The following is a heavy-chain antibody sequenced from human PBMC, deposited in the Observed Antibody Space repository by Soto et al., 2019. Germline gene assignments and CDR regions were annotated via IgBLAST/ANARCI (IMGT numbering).Heavy chain of an antibody. J-gene: IGHJ4*02. CDR3: ARDGGRHSGGIDY. CDR2: IIPIFGTA. Sequence: QVQLVQSGAEVKKPGSSVKVSCKASGGTFSSYSINWVRQAPGQGLEWMGAIIPIFGTANYAQKFQGRVTITADESTSTAYMALTSMRSEDTAVYYCARDGGRHSGGIDYWGQGTLVTVSS. V-gene: IGHV1-69*01. CDR1: GGTFSSYS. D-gene: IGHD1-26*01.